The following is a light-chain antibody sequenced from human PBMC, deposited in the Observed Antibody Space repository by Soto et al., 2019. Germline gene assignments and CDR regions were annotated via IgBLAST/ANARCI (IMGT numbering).Light chain of an antibody. Sequence: ETVLTQSPSILXVSXGERATLSXXXSQSISRSLAWYQQKPGQAPRLLISDASTRATGIPARFSGSGSGTEFTLTISSLQSEDFALYYCHQYNSWPPGTFGQGTKVDI. J-gene: IGKJ2*01. V-gene: IGKV3-15*01. CDR3: HQYNSWPPGT. CDR1: QSISRS. CDR2: DAS.